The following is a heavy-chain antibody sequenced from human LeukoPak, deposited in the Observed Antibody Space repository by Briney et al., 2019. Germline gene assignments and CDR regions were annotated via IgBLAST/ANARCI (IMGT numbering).Heavy chain of an antibody. CDR1: GGSISSYY. D-gene: IGHD3-10*01. V-gene: IGHV4-4*07. CDR2: IYTSGST. Sequence: PSETLSLTCTVSGGSISSYYWSWIRQPAGKGPGWIGRIYTSGSTNYNPSLKSRVTISVDTSKNQFSLKLSSVTAADTAVYYCARAATMVRGVITLYYYYYMDVWGKGTTVTISS. CDR3: ARAATMVRGVITLYYYYYMDV. J-gene: IGHJ6*03.